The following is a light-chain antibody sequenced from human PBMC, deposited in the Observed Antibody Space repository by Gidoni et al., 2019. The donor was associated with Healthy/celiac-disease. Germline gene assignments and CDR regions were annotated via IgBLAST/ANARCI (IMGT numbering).Light chain of an antibody. CDR1: QDMSNY. CDR2: DAS. Sequence: DIQMTQSTSSLSASVGDRVTISRQASQDMSNYLNWYQQKPGKAPKLLIYDASNLETGVPSRFSGSGSGTDFTFTISSLQPEDIETYYCQQYDNLPITFGQGTRLEIK. V-gene: IGKV1-33*01. J-gene: IGKJ5*01. CDR3: QQYDNLPIT.